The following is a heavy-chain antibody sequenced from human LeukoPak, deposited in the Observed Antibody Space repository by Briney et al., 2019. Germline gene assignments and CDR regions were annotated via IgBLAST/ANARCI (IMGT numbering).Heavy chain of an antibody. D-gene: IGHD3-3*01. CDR1: GYTLTELS. Sequence: ASVKVSCKVSGYTLTELSMHWVRQAPGKGLEWMGGFDPEDGETIYAQKFQGRVTMTEDTSTDTAYMELSSLRSEDTAVYYCARSPTYYDFWSGYWTPYGMDVWGQGTTVTVSS. CDR3: ARSPTYYDFWSGYWTPYGMDV. V-gene: IGHV1-24*01. J-gene: IGHJ6*02. CDR2: FDPEDGET.